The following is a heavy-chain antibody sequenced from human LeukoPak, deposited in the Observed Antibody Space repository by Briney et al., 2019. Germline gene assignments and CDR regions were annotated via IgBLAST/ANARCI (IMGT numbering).Heavy chain of an antibody. CDR1: GGTFSSYA. CDR3: ARDGRGSYTQPWDY. V-gene: IGHV1-69*04. Sequence: GASVKVSCKASGGTFSSYAISWVRQAPGQGLEWMGRIIPILGIANYAQKFQGRVTITADKSTSTAYMELSSLRSEDTAVYYCARDGRGSYTQPWDYWGQGTLVTVSS. CDR2: IIPILGIA. J-gene: IGHJ4*02. D-gene: IGHD1-26*01.